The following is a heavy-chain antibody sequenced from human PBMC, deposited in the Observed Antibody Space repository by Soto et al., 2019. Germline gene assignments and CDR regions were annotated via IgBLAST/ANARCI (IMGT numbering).Heavy chain of an antibody. CDR1: GYTFTNYA. CDR2: INAGNGNT. D-gene: IGHD1-26*01. J-gene: IGHJ2*01. CDR3: ARRGILYWYFDL. V-gene: IGHV1-3*01. Sequence: GASVKVSCKASGYTFTNYAMHWVRQAPGQRLEWMGWINAGNGNTKYSQKFQGRVTITRDTSASTAYMELSSLRSEDTAVYYCARRGILYWYFDLLGRGTLLTVSS.